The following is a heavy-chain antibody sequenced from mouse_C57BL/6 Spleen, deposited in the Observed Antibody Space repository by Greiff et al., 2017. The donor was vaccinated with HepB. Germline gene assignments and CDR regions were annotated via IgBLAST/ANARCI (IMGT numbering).Heavy chain of an antibody. D-gene: IGHD2-4*01. J-gene: IGHJ2*01. V-gene: IGHV1-58*01. Sequence: EVQGVESGAELVRPGSSVKMSCKTSGYTFTSYGINWVKQRPGQGLEWIGYIYIGNGYTEYNEKFKGKATLTSDTSSSTAYMQLSSLTSEDSAIYFCAREEGLRQGYYFDYWGQGTTLTVST. CDR1: GYTFTSYG. CDR3: AREEGLRQGYYFDY. CDR2: IYIGNGYT.